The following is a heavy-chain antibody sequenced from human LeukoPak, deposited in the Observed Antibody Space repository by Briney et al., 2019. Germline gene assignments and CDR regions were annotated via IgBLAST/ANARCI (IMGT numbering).Heavy chain of an antibody. V-gene: IGHV3-74*01. CDR2: ISTDGSPT. Sequence: PGGSLRLSCAASGFTFSNYWMHWVRQAPGKGLVWVSRISTDGSPTNYADSVKGRFTISRDNAKNTLYLQMNSLRAEDTAVYYCARALQGYFDYWGQGMLVTVSS. CDR3: ARALQGYFDY. J-gene: IGHJ4*02. CDR1: GFTFSNYW. D-gene: IGHD6-13*01.